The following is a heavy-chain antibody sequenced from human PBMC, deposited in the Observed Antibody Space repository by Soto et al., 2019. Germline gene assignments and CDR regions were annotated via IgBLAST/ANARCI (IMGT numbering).Heavy chain of an antibody. D-gene: IGHD3-10*01. Sequence: QVQLVQSGAEVKKPGASVKVSCKASGYTFTNYAIDWVRQAPGQRLEWMGWINAGNGNTKYSQKFLGRVTITRDTSASTAYPHLTSLRSEDRAVYYCAREMGFALSDYWGQGNLVTVSS. CDR3: AREMGFALSDY. V-gene: IGHV1-3*01. CDR2: INAGNGNT. J-gene: IGHJ4*02. CDR1: GYTFTNYA.